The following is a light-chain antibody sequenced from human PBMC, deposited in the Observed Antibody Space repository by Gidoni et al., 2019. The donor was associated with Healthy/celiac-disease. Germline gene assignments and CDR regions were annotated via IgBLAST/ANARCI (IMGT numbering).Light chain of an antibody. CDR2: DAS. J-gene: IGKJ3*01. CDR1: QSVSSY. V-gene: IGKV3-11*01. Sequence: EIVLTQSTATLSLSPGERATLSCRASQSVSSYLSWYQQKPGQAPRLLIYDASNRATGIPARFSGSGSGTDFTLPISSLEPEDFAVYYCQQRSNWPPIFTFGPGTKVDIK. CDR3: QQRSNWPPIFT.